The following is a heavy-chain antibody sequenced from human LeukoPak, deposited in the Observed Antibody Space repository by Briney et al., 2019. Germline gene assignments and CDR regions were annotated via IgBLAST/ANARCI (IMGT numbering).Heavy chain of an antibody. CDR3: AKAPQRGSYYVLDY. CDR1: GFTFSSYA. J-gene: IGHJ4*02. V-gene: IGHV3-23*01. CDR2: ISGSGGST. D-gene: IGHD1-26*01. Sequence: GGSLRLSRAASGFTFSSYAMSWVRQAPGKGLEWVSAISGSGGSTYYADSVKGRFTISRDNSKNTLYLQMNSLRAEDTAVYYCAKAPQRGSYYVLDYWGQGTLVTVSS.